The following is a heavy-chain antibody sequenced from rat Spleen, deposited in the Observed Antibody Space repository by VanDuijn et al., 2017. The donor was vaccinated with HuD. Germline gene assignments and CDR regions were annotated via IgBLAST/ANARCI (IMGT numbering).Heavy chain of an antibody. CDR2: ISPSGGST. Sequence: EVQLVESGGGLVQPGRSLKLSCAASGFTFSNYGMHWIRQAPTKGLEWVASISPSGGSTYYRDSVKGRFTISRDNAENIVYLQMNSLKSEDTATYYCAVAGYGYWGQGVMVTVSS. CDR3: AVAGYGY. V-gene: IGHV5-19*01. J-gene: IGHJ2*01. D-gene: IGHD1-7*01. CDR1: GFTFSNYG.